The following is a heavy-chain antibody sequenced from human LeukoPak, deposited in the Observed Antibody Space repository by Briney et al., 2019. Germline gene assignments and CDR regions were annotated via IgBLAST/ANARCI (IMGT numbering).Heavy chain of an antibody. D-gene: IGHD2-2*01. J-gene: IGHJ5*02. CDR3: ARQGYCSGTSCYAGGDWFDP. Sequence: SETLSLTCTVSGGSISSYYWSWIRQPPGKGLEWIGYIYYSESTNYNPSLKSRVTISVDTSKNQFSLKLTSVTAADTAVYYCARQGYCSGTSCYAGGDWFDPWGQGTLVTVSS. CDR1: GGSISSYY. V-gene: IGHV4-59*12. CDR2: IYYSEST.